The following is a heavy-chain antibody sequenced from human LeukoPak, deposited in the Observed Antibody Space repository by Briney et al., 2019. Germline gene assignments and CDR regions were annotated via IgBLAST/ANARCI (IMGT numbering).Heavy chain of an antibody. J-gene: IGHJ4*02. Sequence: ASVKVSCKASGYTFTSYDINWVRQATGQGLEWMGWMNPNSGNTGYAQKLQGRVTMTTDTSTSTAYMELRSLRSDDTAVYYCARVGGYPYWGQGTLVTVSS. CDR2: MNPNSGNT. CDR3: ARVGGYPY. CDR1: GYTFTSYD. V-gene: IGHV1-8*01. D-gene: IGHD3-22*01.